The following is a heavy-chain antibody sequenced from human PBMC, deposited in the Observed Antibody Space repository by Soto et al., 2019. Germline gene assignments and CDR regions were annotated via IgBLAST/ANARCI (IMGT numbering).Heavy chain of an antibody. CDR1: GGTLSNCA. CDR3: AKGIYTRYTINWSGEPCPDT. J-gene: IGHJ3*02. V-gene: IGHV1-69*01. CDR2: IIPIFGTT. D-gene: IGHD3-10*01. Sequence: QVQLMQSGAEVKKPGSSVKVSCKNSGGTLSNCAISWVRQAPGQGLEWMGGIIPIFGTTNYAQSFQGRVTLTADESTSTAYMELSSLRSDDTAVYFCAKGIYTRYTINWSGEPCPDTWGQGTMVTVSS.